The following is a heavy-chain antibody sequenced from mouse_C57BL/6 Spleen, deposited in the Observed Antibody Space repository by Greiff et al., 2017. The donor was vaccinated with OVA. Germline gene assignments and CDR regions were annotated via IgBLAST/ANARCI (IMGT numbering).Heavy chain of an antibody. CDR2: IDPETGGT. V-gene: IGHV1-15*01. CDR1: GYTFTDYE. CDR3: TRERITTVFGY. Sequence: QVQLQQSGAELVRPGASVTLSCKASGYTFTDYEMHWVKQTPVHGLEWIGAIDPETGGTAYNQKFKGKAILTADKSSSTAYMELRSLTSEDSAVYYCTRERITTVFGYWGQGTTLTVSS. D-gene: IGHD1-1*01. J-gene: IGHJ2*01.